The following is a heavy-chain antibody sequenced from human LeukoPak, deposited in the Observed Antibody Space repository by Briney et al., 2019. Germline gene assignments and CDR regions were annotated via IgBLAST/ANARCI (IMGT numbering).Heavy chain of an antibody. Sequence: PGRSLRLSCAASGFTFGDYAMSWVRQAPGKGLEWVGFIRSKAYGGTTEYAASVKGRFTISRDDSKSIAYLQMNSLKTEDTAVYYCTREGYDYVWGSYRYNYYYYYMDVWGKGTTVTISS. V-gene: IGHV3-49*04. CDR1: GFTFGDYA. J-gene: IGHJ6*03. CDR3: TREGYDYVWGSYRYNYYYYYMDV. D-gene: IGHD3-16*02. CDR2: IRSKAYGGTT.